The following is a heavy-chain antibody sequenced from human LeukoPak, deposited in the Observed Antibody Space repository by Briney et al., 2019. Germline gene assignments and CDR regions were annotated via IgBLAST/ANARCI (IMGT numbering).Heavy chain of an antibody. Sequence: GGSLRLSCAASGFTVSSNYMSWVRQAPGKGLEWVAVIYSGGSTYYADSVKGRFTISRDNSKNTLYLQMNSLRAEDTAVYYCARERLWFGESNDAFDIWGQGTMVTVSS. CDR3: ARERLWFGESNDAFDI. CDR2: IYSGGST. CDR1: GFTVSSNY. V-gene: IGHV3-53*01. D-gene: IGHD3-10*01. J-gene: IGHJ3*02.